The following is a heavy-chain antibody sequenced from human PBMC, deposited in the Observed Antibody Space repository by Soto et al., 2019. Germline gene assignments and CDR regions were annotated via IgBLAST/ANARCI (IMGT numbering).Heavy chain of an antibody. CDR3: ARRPSVVTAIPYYFDY. J-gene: IGHJ4*02. D-gene: IGHD2-21*02. CDR1: GFTFSSYD. V-gene: IGHV3-13*01. Sequence: HPGGSLRLSCAASGFTFSSYDMHWVRQATGKGLEWVSAIGTAGDTYYPGSVKGRFTISRENAKNSLYLQMNSLRAEDTAVYYCARRPSVVTAIPYYFDYWGQGTLVTVSS. CDR2: IGTAGDT.